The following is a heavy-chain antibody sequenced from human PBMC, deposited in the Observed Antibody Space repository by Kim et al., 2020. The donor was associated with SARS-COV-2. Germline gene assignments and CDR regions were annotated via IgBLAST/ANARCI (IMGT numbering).Heavy chain of an antibody. CDR1: GGSISSYY. CDR2: IYYSGST. D-gene: IGHD6-13*01. V-gene: IGHV4-59*08. CDR3: ARHTGSSWYVTWFDP. Sequence: SETLSLTCTVSGGSISSYYWSWIRQPPGKGLEWIGYIYYSGSTNYNPSLKSRVTISVDTSRNQFSLKLSSVTAADTAVYYCARHTGSSWYVTWFDPWGQGTLVTVSS. J-gene: IGHJ5*02.